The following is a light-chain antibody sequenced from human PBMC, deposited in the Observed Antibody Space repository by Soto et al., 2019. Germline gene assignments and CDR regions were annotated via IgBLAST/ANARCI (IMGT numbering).Light chain of an antibody. V-gene: IGLV2-14*01. CDR1: SSDVGGYNY. CDR2: EVS. J-gene: IGLJ3*02. CDR3: SSYTSSSTLWV. Sequence: QSVLTQPASVSGSPGQSITISCTGTSSDVGGYNYVSWYQQHPGKAPKLMIYEVSNRPSGVSNRFSGSKSGNTASLTISGLQAGDEADYYCSSYTSSSTLWVFGGGTKLTVL.